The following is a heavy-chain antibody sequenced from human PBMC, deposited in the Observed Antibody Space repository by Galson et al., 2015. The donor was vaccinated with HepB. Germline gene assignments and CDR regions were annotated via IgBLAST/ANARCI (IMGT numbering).Heavy chain of an antibody. J-gene: IGHJ4*02. Sequence: SVKVSCKASGYTFTSYYMHWVRQAPGQGLEWMGIINPSGGSTSYAQKFQGRVTMTRDTSTSTVYMELSSLRSEDTAVYYCAGGYCSSTSCSTGIDYWGQGTLVTVSS. V-gene: IGHV1-46*01. CDR1: GYTFTSYY. CDR3: AGGYCSSTSCSTGIDY. D-gene: IGHD2-2*01. CDR2: INPSGGST.